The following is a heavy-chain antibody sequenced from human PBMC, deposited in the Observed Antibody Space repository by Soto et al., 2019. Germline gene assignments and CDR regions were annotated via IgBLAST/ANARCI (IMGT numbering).Heavy chain of an antibody. CDR3: AYSNLVRGVIIPTGGYFDY. CDR2: IIPIFGTA. D-gene: IGHD3-10*01. J-gene: IGHJ4*02. V-gene: IGHV1-69*01. CDR1: GGTFSSYA. Sequence: QVQLVQSGAEVKKPGSSVKVSCKASGGTFSSYAISWVRQAPGQGLEWMGGIIPIFGTANYAQKFQGRVTITADESTSTAYMELSSLRYEDTAEYYGAYSNLVRGVIIPTGGYFDYWGQGTLVTVSS.